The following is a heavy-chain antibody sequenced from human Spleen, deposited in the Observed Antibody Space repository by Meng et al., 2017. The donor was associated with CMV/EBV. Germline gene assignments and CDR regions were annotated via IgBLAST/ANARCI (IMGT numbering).Heavy chain of an antibody. Sequence: ASVKVSCKASGYTFIGYDLHWVRQAPGQGLEWMGWINPKSGGTNYAQKFQGRVTITRNTSISTAYMELSSLRSEDTAVYYCASSAGLYYYGMDVWGQGTTVTVSS. D-gene: IGHD6-13*01. CDR2: INPKSGGT. CDR1: GYTFIGYD. J-gene: IGHJ6*02. V-gene: IGHV1-2*02. CDR3: ASSAGLYYYGMDV.